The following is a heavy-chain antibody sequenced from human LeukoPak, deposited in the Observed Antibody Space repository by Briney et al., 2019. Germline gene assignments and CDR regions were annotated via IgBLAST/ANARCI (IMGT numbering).Heavy chain of an antibody. V-gene: IGHV3-9*01. CDR2: ISWNSGSI. J-gene: IGHJ4*02. Sequence: PGGSLRLSCAASGFTFDDYAMHWVRQAPGKGLEWVSGISWNSGSIGYADSVKGRFTISRDNAKNSLYLQMNSLRAEDTALYYCAKGHGWQLVQNFDYWGQGTLVTVSS. CDR1: GFTFDDYA. CDR3: AKGHGWQLVQNFDY. D-gene: IGHD6-6*01.